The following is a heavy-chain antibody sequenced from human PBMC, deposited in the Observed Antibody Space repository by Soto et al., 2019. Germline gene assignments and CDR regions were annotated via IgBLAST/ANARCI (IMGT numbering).Heavy chain of an antibody. V-gene: IGHV1-69*01. CDR1: GGPFISYA. CDR2: IIPIFGTA. D-gene: IGHD3-3*01. CDR3: ARHNDFWSGYYNWFDP. Sequence: SVKVACKATGGPFISYAIIWVRQAPGQGLEWMGGIIPIFGTANYAQKFQGRVTITADESTSTAYMELSSLRSEDTAVYYCARHNDFWSGYYNWFDPWGQGTLVTVS. J-gene: IGHJ5*02.